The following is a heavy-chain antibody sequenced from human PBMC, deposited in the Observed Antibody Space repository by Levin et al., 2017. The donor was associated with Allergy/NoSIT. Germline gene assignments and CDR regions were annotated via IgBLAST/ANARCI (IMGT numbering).Heavy chain of an antibody. J-gene: IGHJ4*02. D-gene: IGHD4-17*01. CDR3: ARLKGGGYGEGADFDY. V-gene: IGHV3-30*04. CDR1: GFTFSSYA. Sequence: GESLKISCAASGFTFSSYAMHWVRQAPGKGLEWVAVISYDGSNKYYADSVKGRFTISRDNSKNTLYLQMNSLRAEDTAVYYCARLKGGGYGEGADFDYWGQGTLVTVSS. CDR2: ISYDGSNK.